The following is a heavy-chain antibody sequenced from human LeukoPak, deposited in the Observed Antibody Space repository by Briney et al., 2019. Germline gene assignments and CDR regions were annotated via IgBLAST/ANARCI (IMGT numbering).Heavy chain of an antibody. CDR1: GFTFSSYT. V-gene: IGHV3-21*01. J-gene: IGHJ4*02. D-gene: IGHD3-9*01. Sequence: GGSLRLSCADSGFTFSSYTMNWVRQAPGKGLEWVSSVSGSSSYIHYADSVKGRFTISRDNAKNSLYLQMNSLRAEDTAVYYCARGRSYDWLVPYWGQGTLVTVSS. CDR3: ARGRSYDWLVPY. CDR2: VSGSSSYI.